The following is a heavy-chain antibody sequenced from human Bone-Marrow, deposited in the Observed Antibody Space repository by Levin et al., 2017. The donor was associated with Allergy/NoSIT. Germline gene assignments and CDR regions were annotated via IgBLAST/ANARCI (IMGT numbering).Heavy chain of an antibody. CDR1: GFTFSSYG. J-gene: IGHJ5*02. CDR3: ARGDGGWNAEEFDP. Sequence: PGGSLRLSCAASGFTFSSYGMHWVRQAPGKGLEWVAVIWYDGSNKYYADSVKGRFTISRDNSKNTLYLQMNSLRAEDTAVYYCARGDGGWNAEEFDPWGQGTLVTVSS. CDR2: IWYDGSNK. V-gene: IGHV3-33*01. D-gene: IGHD1-1*01.